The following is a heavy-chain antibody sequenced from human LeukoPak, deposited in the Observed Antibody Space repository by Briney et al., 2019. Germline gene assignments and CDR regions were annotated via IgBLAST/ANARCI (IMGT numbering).Heavy chain of an antibody. CDR1: GYTFTSYH. Sequence: ASAKVSCKASGYTFTSYHMHWVRQAPGQGLEWMGIINPSGGSTSYAQKFQGRVTMTRDTSTSTVYMELSSLRSEDTAVYYCARDGSYCGGDCFSLWYFDYWGQGTLVTVSS. D-gene: IGHD2-21*02. CDR2: INPSGGST. V-gene: IGHV1-46*01. CDR3: ARDGSYCGGDCFSLWYFDY. J-gene: IGHJ4*02.